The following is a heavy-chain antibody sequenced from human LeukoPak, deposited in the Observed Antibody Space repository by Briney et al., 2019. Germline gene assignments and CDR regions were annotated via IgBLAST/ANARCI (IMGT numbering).Heavy chain of an antibody. V-gene: IGHV3-15*01. CDR3: TTDQWGYSYGIFDY. CDR2: IKSKTGGGTT. D-gene: IGHD5-18*01. Sequence: PGGSLRLSCAASGFTFSNAWMSWVRQAPGKGLEWVGRIKSKTGGGTTDYAAPVKGRFTISRDDSKNTLYLQMNSLKTEDTAVYYCTTDQWGYSYGIFDYWGQGTLVTVSS. J-gene: IGHJ4*02. CDR1: GFTFSNAW.